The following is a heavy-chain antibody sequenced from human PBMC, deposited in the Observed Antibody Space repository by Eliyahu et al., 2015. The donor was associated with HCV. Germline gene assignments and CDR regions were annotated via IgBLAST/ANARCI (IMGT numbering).Heavy chain of an antibody. J-gene: IGHJ6*02. Sequence: QVQLVESGGGVVQPGRSLRLSCAASGFPFSSYGMHWVRQAPGKGLEWVAVIWYDGSNKYYADSVKGRFTISRDNSKNTLYLQMNSLRAEDTAVYYCARVSIRRWQDYYYGMDVWGQGTTVTVSS. D-gene: IGHD5-24*01. CDR3: ARVSIRRWQDYYYGMDV. CDR2: IWYDGSNK. V-gene: IGHV3-33*01. CDR1: GFPFSSYG.